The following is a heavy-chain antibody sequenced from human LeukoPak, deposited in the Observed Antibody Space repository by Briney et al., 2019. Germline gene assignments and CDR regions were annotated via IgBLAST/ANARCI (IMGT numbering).Heavy chain of an antibody. CDR2: IYYTGST. V-gene: IGHV4-39*07. D-gene: IGHD3-3*01. J-gene: IGHJ5*02. Sequence: SETLSLTCTVSGGSIISSSYYWGWIRQPPGKGLEWIGSIYYTGSTYYNPSLRSRVTMSVDTSRNQFSLKLSSVTAADTAVYYCARAQAYYDFWSGYYYDWFDPWGQGTLVTVSS. CDR1: GGSIISSSYY. CDR3: ARAQAYYDFWSGYYYDWFDP.